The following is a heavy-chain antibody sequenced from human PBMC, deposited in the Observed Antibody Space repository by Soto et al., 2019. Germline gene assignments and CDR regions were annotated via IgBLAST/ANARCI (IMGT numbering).Heavy chain of an antibody. CDR1: GGSISSYY. Sequence: SETLSLTCTVSGGSISSYYWSWIRQPPGKGLEWIGYIYYSGSTNYNPSLKSRVTISVDTSKNQFSLKLSSVTAEDTAVYYCARVLLPYDFWSGYWENYYYYYGMDVWGQGTTVTVSS. D-gene: IGHD3-3*01. CDR3: ARVLLPYDFWSGYWENYYYYYGMDV. CDR2: IYYSGST. V-gene: IGHV4-59*12. J-gene: IGHJ6*02.